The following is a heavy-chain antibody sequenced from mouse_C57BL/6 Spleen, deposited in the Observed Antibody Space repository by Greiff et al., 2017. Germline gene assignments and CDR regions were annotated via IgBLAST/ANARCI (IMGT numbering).Heavy chain of an antibody. CDR3: ARPGYYGPWFAY. CDR2: INPNNGGT. V-gene: IGHV1-18*01. J-gene: IGHJ3*01. Sequence: EVQLQQSGPELVKPGASVKIPCKASGYTFTDYNMDWVKQSHGKSLEWIGDINPNNGGTIYNQKFKGKATLTVDKSSSTAYMELRSLTSEDTAVYYCARPGYYGPWFAYWGQGTLVTVSA. CDR1: GYTFTDYN. D-gene: IGHD1-1*01.